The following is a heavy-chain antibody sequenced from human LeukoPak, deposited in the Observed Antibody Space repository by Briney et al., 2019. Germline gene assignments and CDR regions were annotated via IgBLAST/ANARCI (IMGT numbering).Heavy chain of an antibody. CDR1: GFTFSSYG. V-gene: IGHV3-33*01. CDR2: IWYDGSNK. J-gene: IGHJ4*02. CDR3: ARTYCSGGSCYPIDY. D-gene: IGHD2-15*01. Sequence: AGGSLRLSCAASGFTFSSYGMHWVRQAPGKGLEWVAVIWYDGSNKYYADSVKGRFTISRDNSKNTLYLQMNSLRAEDTAVYYCARTYCSGGSCYPIDYRGQGTLVTVSS.